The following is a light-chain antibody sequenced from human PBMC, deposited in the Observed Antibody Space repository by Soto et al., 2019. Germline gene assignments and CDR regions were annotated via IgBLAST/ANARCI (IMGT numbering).Light chain of an antibody. CDR1: QGISRA. CDR2: DAS. CDR3: QNFDSAPQT. V-gene: IGKV1-13*02. Sequence: IQMTQSPSTLSGSVGDRVTITCRASQGISRALAWYQQKPGKAPKLLIYDASALEGGVPSRFSGSGSGTDFTLTISCLQSEDFATYYCQNFDSAPQTFGQGTKVDIK. J-gene: IGKJ1*01.